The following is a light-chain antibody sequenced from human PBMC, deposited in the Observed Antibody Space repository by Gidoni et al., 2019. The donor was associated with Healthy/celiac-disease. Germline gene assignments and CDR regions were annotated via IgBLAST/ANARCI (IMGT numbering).Light chain of an antibody. Sequence: QSVLTPPPSASRTPGQTITISCSESTSNIGSNPVHWYQHIPGASPKLLIYSNSQRPSGVPDRFSGAKSGTSASLAISDLQSEDEADYYCATWVDRLNGLTFGGGTKLTVL. J-gene: IGLJ2*01. CDR1: TSNIGSNP. CDR3: ATWVDRLNGLT. V-gene: IGLV1-44*01. CDR2: SNS.